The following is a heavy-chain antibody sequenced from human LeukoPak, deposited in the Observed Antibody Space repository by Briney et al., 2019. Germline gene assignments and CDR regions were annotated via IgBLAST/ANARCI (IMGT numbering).Heavy chain of an antibody. D-gene: IGHD2-21*02. V-gene: IGHV3-11*01. CDR2: ISSSGSTI. CDR3: ARSGIVVVTAQAPDY. Sequence: PGGSLRLSCAASGFTFSDYYMSWIRQAPGKGLEWVSYISSSGSTIYYADSVKGRFTISRDNAKNSLYLQMNSLRAEDTAVYYCARSGIVVVTAQAPDYWGQGTLVTVSS. CDR1: GFTFSDYY. J-gene: IGHJ4*02.